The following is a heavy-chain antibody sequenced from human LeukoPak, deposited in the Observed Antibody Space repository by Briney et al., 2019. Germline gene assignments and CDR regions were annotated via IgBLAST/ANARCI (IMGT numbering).Heavy chain of an antibody. Sequence: PGGSLRLSCAASGFTFSSYSMNWVRQAPGMGLEWVSSISSSSSYIYYADSVKGRFTISRDNAKNSLYLQMNSLRAEDTAVYYCARDGSREDYYMDVWGKGTTVTVSS. CDR2: ISSSSSYI. D-gene: IGHD1-26*01. CDR3: ARDGSREDYYMDV. CDR1: GFTFSSYS. V-gene: IGHV3-21*01. J-gene: IGHJ6*03.